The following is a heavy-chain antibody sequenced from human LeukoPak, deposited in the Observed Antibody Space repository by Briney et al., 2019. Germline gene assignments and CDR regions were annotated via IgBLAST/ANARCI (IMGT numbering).Heavy chain of an antibody. CDR3: ARDRRRTADWYFDL. Sequence: ASVKVSCKASGYTFTSYGISWVRQAPGQGLEWMGWISAYNGNTNYAQKLQGRVTMTTDTSTSTAYMELRSLRSDDTAVYYCARDRRRTADWYFDLWGRGTLVTVSS. CDR1: GYTFTSYG. J-gene: IGHJ2*01. V-gene: IGHV1-18*01. D-gene: IGHD2-8*02. CDR2: ISAYNGNT.